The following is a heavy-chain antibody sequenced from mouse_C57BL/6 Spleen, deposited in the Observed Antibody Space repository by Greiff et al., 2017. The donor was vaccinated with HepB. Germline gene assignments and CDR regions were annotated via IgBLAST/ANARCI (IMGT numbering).Heavy chain of an antibody. V-gene: IGHV14-1*01. J-gene: IGHJ4*01. CDR1: GFNIKDYY. CDR2: IDPEDGDT. Sequence: EVQLQQSGAELVRPGASVKLSCTASGFNIKDYYMHWVKQRPEQGLEWIGRIDPEDGDTEYAPKFQGKATMTADTSSNTAYLQLSSLTSKDTAVYYCTTPMITKAMDYWGQGTSVTVSS. D-gene: IGHD2-4*01. CDR3: TTPMITKAMDY.